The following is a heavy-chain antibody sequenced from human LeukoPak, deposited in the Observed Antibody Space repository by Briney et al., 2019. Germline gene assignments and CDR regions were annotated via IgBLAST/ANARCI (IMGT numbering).Heavy chain of an antibody. D-gene: IGHD2-2*01. Sequence: PSETLSLTCTVSGGSISSSSYYWGWIRQPPGKGLEWIGEINHSGSTNYNPSLKSRVTISVDTSKNQFSLKLSSVTAADTAVYYCARAGDIVVVPAAMETNWFDPWGQGTLVTVSS. CDR1: GGSISSSSYY. CDR3: ARAGDIVVVPAAMETNWFDP. V-gene: IGHV4-39*07. CDR2: INHSGST. J-gene: IGHJ5*02.